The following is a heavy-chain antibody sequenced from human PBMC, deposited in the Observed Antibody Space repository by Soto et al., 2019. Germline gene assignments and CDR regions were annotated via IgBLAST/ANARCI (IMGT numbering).Heavy chain of an antibody. J-gene: IGHJ4*02. D-gene: IGHD6-19*01. CDR1: GFTFSIYT. CDR3: VREEGSGWCY. CDR2: ISSISSSSGYI. V-gene: IGHV3-21*01. Sequence: PGGSLRLSCAASGFTFSIYTMNWVRQAPGKGLEWVSSISSISSSSGYIYYADSVKGRFTISRDNAKNSLYLQMNSLRVEDSAVYYCVREEGSGWCYWGQGTLVTVSS.